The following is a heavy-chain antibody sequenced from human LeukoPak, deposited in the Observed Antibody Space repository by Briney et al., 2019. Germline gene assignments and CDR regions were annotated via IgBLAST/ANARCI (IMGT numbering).Heavy chain of an antibody. Sequence: KPSETLSLTCAVYGGSFSGDYWSWIRQPPGKGLEWIGEINHSGSTNYNPSLKSRVTISVDTSNNQFSLKLSSVTAADTAVYYCARDRYGGYFDYWGQGTLVTVS. CDR1: GGSFSGDY. CDR2: INHSGST. D-gene: IGHD4-23*01. CDR3: ARDRYGGYFDY. J-gene: IGHJ4*02. V-gene: IGHV4-34*01.